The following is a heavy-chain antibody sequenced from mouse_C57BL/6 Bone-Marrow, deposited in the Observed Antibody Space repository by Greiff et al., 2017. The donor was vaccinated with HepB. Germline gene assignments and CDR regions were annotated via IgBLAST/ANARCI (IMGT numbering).Heavy chain of an antibody. CDR2: ISDGGSYT. CDR3: ARDYGYDDAMDY. D-gene: IGHD2-2*01. V-gene: IGHV5-4*01. CDR1: GFTFSSYA. J-gene: IGHJ4*01. Sequence: EVQLVQSGGGLVKPGGSLKLSCAASGFTFSSYAMPWVRQTPEKRLAWVATISDGGSYTYYPDNVKSRYTISRDNAENNLYLQMSHLKSEDTAMYYGARDYGYDDAMDYWGQGTSVTVSS.